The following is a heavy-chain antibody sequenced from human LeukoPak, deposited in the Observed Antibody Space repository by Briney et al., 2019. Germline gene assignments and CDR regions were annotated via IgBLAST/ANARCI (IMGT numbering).Heavy chain of an antibody. Sequence: PSETLSLTCTVSGGSISSYYWSWIRQPPGKGLEWIGYIYYSGSTNYNPSLKSRVTISVDTSKNQFSLKLSSVTAADTAVYYCARVPYSTRLYYMDVWGKGTTVTVSS. J-gene: IGHJ6*03. CDR3: ARVPYSTRLYYMDV. D-gene: IGHD2/OR15-2a*01. CDR1: GGSISSYY. V-gene: IGHV4-59*12. CDR2: IYYSGST.